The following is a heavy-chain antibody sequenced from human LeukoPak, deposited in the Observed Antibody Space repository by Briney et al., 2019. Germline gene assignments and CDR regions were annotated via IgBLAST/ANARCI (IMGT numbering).Heavy chain of an antibody. D-gene: IGHD5-12*01. CDR3: ARHSGYDSRRSVDY. CDR2: IYPGDSHS. CDR1: GYSFTSYW. V-gene: IGHV5-51*01. Sequence: GESLKTSCKGSGYSFTSYWISWVRQMPGKGLGWSGIIYPGDSHSRYSPSFQGQVTISVDMSISNAYLQLSSLKAWQRAMYDCARHSGYDSRRSVDYWGQGTLVTVSS. J-gene: IGHJ4*02.